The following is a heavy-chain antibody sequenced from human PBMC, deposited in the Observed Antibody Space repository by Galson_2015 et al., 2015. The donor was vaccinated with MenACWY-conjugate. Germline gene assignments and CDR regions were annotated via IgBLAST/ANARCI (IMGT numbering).Heavy chain of an antibody. D-gene: IGHD1-26*01. CDR1: GYSFTNYW. Sequence: QSGAEVKKPGESLKISCKGSGYSFTNYWIAWVRQMPGKGLEWVGLIDPVNSNIRYSPSFQGQVTISADESISTAYLQWSSLKASATASYYCPEHPPGGRGMAAGGRGPTAPASS. V-gene: IGHV5-51*01. CDR2: IDPVNSNI. J-gene: IGHJ6*02. CDR3: PEHPPGGRGMAA.